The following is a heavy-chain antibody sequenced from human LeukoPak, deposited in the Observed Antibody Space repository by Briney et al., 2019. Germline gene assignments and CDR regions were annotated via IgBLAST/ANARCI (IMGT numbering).Heavy chain of an antibody. Sequence: ASVTVSFKASGYTFTRYGISWVRQAPEKGFEWMGWISAYNGNTHLAQKFQGRVTVTTDTSTNTAYMELRSLRSDDTAIYYCAIDLRPGVEAVGFDYWGQGTLVTVSS. V-gene: IGHV1-18*01. CDR1: GYTFTRYG. J-gene: IGHJ4*02. CDR2: ISAYNGNT. CDR3: AIDLRPGVEAVGFDY. D-gene: IGHD6-13*01.